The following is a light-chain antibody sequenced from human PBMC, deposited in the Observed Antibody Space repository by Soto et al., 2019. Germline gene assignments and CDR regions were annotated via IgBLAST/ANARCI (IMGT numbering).Light chain of an antibody. Sequence: QSALTQPASVSGSPGQSITMSCTGSSSDVGNYNLVSWYQHHPGKAPKLFIYEVNKRPSGVSARFSASKSGNTASLTISGLQAEDEADYYCCSYAGSSVLFGGGTKLTVL. CDR3: CSYAGSSVL. V-gene: IGLV2-23*02. CDR2: EVN. J-gene: IGLJ2*01. CDR1: SSDVGNYNL.